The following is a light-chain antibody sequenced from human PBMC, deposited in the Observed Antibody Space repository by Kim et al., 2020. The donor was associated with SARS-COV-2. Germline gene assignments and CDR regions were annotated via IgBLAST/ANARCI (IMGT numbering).Light chain of an antibody. CDR3: QHRRR. V-gene: IGKV3-11*01. Sequence: ATLSLSPGDRATLSCRACQSVGDYLAWYRQKPGQSPRLLIHDTSKRAAGIPARFSGSGSGTDFFLTISSLEPDDFAVYYCQHRRRFGQGTKVDIK. J-gene: IGKJ1*01. CDR1: QSVGDY. CDR2: DTS.